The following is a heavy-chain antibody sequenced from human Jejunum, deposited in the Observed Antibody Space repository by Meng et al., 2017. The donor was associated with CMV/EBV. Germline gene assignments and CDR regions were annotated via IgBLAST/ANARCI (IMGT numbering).Heavy chain of an antibody. CDR1: RFTFSSYW. J-gene: IGHJ4*02. CDR2: INIDGSTT. CDR3: ARGYVGTYRSDY. V-gene: IGHV3-74*01. D-gene: IGHD1-26*01. Sequence: SRFTFSSYWMHWVRQAPGKGLVWVSRINIDGSTTTYADSVKGRFTISRDNAKNTLYLQMNSLRVEDTAVYYCARGYVGTYRSDYWGQGTLVTVSS.